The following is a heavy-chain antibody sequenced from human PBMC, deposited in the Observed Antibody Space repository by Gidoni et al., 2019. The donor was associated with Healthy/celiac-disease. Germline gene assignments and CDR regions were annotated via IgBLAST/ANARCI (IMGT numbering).Heavy chain of an antibody. CDR3: ARDRTYYDFWSGTYYYYYGMDV. CDR1: GFTFRSYW. J-gene: IGHJ6*02. D-gene: IGHD3-3*01. CDR2: IKQDGSEK. Sequence: EVQLVESGGGLVHPGGSLRLSCSASGFTFRSYWLRWVRQAPGKGLEWVANIKQDGSEKYYVDSVKGRFTISRDNAKNSLYLQMNSLRAEDTAVYYCARDRTYYDFWSGTYYYYYGMDVWGQGTTVTVSS. V-gene: IGHV3-7*01.